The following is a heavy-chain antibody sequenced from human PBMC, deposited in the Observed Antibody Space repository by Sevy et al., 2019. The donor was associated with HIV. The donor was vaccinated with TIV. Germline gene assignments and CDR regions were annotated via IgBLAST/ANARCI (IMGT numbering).Heavy chain of an antibody. CDR1: GGTFSSYA. CDR2: IIPIFGTA. J-gene: IGHJ4*02. Sequence: ASVKVSCKASGGTFSSYAISWVRQAPGQGLEWMGGIIPIFGTANYAQKFQGRVTITADESTSTAYMGLSSLRSEDTAVYYCAGGLAPGMVLVPAAPFDYWGQGTLVTVSS. CDR3: AGGLAPGMVLVPAAPFDY. V-gene: IGHV1-69*13. D-gene: IGHD2-2*01.